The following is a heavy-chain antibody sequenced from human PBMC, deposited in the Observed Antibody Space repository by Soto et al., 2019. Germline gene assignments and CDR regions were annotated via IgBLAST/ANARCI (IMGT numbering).Heavy chain of an antibody. CDR2: ISYDGSNK. J-gene: IGHJ4*02. CDR3: ANGRGITMVRGVL. Sequence: QVQLVESGGGVVQPGRSLRLSCAASGFTFSSYGMHWVRQAPGKGLEWVAVISYDGSNKYYADSVKGRITISRDNSKNTLYLQMNSLRAEDTAVYYCANGRGITMVRGVLWGQGTLVTVSS. V-gene: IGHV3-30*18. CDR1: GFTFSSYG. D-gene: IGHD3-10*01.